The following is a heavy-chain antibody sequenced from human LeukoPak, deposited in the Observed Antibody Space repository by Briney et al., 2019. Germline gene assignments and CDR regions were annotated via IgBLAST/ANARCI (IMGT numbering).Heavy chain of an antibody. J-gene: IGHJ4*02. Sequence: SQTLSLTCTVSGGSISSGGYYWSWIRQHPGKGLEWIGYIFYSGNTYYNPSLKSRLTISVDTSKNQFSPKLSSVTAADTAVYYCARRDRYCSGGSCYSYYFDYWGQGTLVTVSS. CDR2: IFYSGNT. D-gene: IGHD2-15*01. CDR3: ARRDRYCSGGSCYSYYFDY. CDR1: GGSISSGGYY. V-gene: IGHV4-31*03.